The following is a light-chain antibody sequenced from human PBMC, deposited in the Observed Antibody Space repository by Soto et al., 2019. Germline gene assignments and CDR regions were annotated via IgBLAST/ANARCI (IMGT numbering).Light chain of an antibody. CDR3: SSYTSRSSLDYV. CDR2: EVS. J-gene: IGLJ1*01. Sequence: LTQPASVSGSPGQSITISCTGTSSDVGGYNYVSWYQQHPGKAPKLMIYEVSNRPSGVSNRFSGSKSGNTASLTISGLQAEDEADYYCSSYTSRSSLDYVFGSGTKLTVL. CDR1: SSDVGGYNY. V-gene: IGLV2-14*01.